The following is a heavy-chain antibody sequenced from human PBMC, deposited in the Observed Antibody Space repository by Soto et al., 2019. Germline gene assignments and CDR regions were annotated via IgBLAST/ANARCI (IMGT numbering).Heavy chain of an antibody. CDR3: ARPEEGYSSGWVYFDY. V-gene: IGHV1-69*13. CDR2: IIPIFGTA. CDR1: GGTFSSYA. Sequence: ASVKVSCKASGGTFSSYAISWVRQAPGQGLEWMGGIIPIFGTANYAQKFQGRVTITADESTSTAYMELSSLRSEDTAVYYCARPEEGYSSGWVYFDYWGQGTLVTVSS. D-gene: IGHD6-19*01. J-gene: IGHJ4*02.